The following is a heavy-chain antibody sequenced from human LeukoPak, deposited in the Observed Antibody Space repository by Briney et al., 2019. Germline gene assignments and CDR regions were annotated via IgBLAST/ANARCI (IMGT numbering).Heavy chain of an antibody. CDR3: ARLSYYYDSSGSKKDYYFDY. J-gene: IGHJ4*02. CDR1: GGSISSYY. CDR2: IYYSRST. D-gene: IGHD3-22*01. Sequence: SETLSLTCTVSGGSISSYYWSWIRQPPGKGLEWIGYIYYSRSTNYNPSLKSRVTISVDTSKNQFSLKLSSVTAADTAVYYCARLSYYYDSSGSKKDYYFDYWGQGTLVTVSS. V-gene: IGHV4-59*01.